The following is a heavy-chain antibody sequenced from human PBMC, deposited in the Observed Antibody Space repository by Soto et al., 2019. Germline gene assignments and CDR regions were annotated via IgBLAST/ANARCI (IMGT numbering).Heavy chain of an antibody. Sequence: QVQLVQSGAEVKKPGSSVKVSCKASGGTFGSYAISWVRQAPGQGLEWMGGIIPIPGTANYAQKFQGRVTIAADETNSTAFMELRSLRSEDTAVYYCARTQGSSTSLEIYYYYYYGMDVWGQGTTVTVSS. J-gene: IGHJ6*02. D-gene: IGHD2-2*01. CDR2: IIPIPGTA. CDR3: ARTQGSSTSLEIYYYYYYGMDV. V-gene: IGHV1-69*01. CDR1: GGTFGSYA.